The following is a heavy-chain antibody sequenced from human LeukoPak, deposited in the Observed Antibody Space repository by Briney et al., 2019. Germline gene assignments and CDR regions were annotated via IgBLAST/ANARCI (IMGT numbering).Heavy chain of an antibody. V-gene: IGHV3-74*01. Sequence: GGSLRLSCAASGFTFSTYWMLWVRQTPGKGLVWVSRINNDGSSTTYADSVKGRFTISRDNAKNTLYLQMSSLRAEDTAVYYCARDNDGPGASIDYWGQGTLVTVSS. CDR2: INNDGSST. D-gene: IGHD1-1*01. CDR3: ARDNDGPGASIDY. J-gene: IGHJ4*02. CDR1: GFTFSTYW.